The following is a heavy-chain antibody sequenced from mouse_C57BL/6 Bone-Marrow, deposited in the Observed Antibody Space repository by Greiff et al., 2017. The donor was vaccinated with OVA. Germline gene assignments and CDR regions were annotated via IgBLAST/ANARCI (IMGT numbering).Heavy chain of an antibody. CDR1: GFTFSDYG. V-gene: IGHV5-15*01. J-gene: IGHJ3*01. CDR3: ARHGDSNYLFAY. CDR2: ISNLAYSI. D-gene: IGHD2-5*01. Sequence: EVQLVESGGGLVQPGGSLKLSCAASGFTFSDYGMAWVRQAPRKGPEWVAFISNLAYSIYYADTVTGRFTISRENAKNTLYLEMSSLRSEDTAMYYCARHGDSNYLFAYWGQGTLVTVSA.